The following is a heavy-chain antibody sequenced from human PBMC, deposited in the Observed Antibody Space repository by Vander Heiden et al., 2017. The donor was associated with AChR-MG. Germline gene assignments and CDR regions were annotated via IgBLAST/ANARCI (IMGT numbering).Heavy chain of an antibody. V-gene: IGHV5-51*01. CDR2: SEPGDSDT. J-gene: IGHJ4*02. Sequence: EVQLVQSGAQVQKPGESLMISCKASGYIFGNYWIGWVRQLPGKGLELMGGSEPGDSDTRYRPTFRGQVTISVEKSNSTAYLQWSSLKASDTAIYYCVRRGGGFWGQGTLVTVSS. CDR3: VRRGGGF. CDR1: GYIFGNYW. D-gene: IGHD6-25*01.